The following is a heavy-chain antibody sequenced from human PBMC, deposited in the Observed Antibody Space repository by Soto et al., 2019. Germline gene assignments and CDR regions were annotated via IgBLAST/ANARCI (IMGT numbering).Heavy chain of an antibody. V-gene: IGHV3-23*01. J-gene: IGHJ6*02. CDR1: GFTFSTSA. D-gene: IGHD3-3*01. Sequence: GRSLRLSCTASGFTFSTSAMSWVRQAPGRGLEWVSGISGSGAGTYYADSVKGRFTVSRDNSKNTLYLQMSGLRAEDAAVYYCAKGPTVFGAVISFDYYYGMYVWGQGTPVTVSS. CDR3: AKGPTVFGAVISFDYYYGMYV. CDR2: ISGSGAGT.